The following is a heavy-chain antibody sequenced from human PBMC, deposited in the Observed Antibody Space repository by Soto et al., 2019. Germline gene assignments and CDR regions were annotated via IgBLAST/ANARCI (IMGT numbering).Heavy chain of an antibody. D-gene: IGHD4-4*01. V-gene: IGHV3-30-3*01. CDR2: ISYAGSNK. CDR1: GFTFSSYA. J-gene: IGHJ2*01. Sequence: QVQLVESGGGVVQPGRSLRLSCAASGFTFSSYAMHWVRQAPGKGLEWVAVISYAGSNKYYADSVKGRFTISRDNSKNTLHLHMNSLRAEDTAVYYCARPLWRDDYNWGYFDLWGRGTLVTVSS. CDR3: ARPLWRDDYNWGYFDL.